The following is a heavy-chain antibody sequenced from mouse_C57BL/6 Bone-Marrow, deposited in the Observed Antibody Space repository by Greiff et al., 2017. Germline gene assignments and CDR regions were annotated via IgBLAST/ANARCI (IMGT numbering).Heavy chain of an antibody. D-gene: IGHD2-4*01. CDR3: AYEYSFAY. CDR1: GYTFTSDW. V-gene: IGHV1-53*01. J-gene: IGHJ3*01. Sequence: QVQLQQPGTELVKPGASVKLSCKASGYTFTSDWMHWVQQRPGQGLEWIGYINPSNGGTNYNAKFKSKATLTVDKSSSTAYMQLSSLTSEDSSVYYCAYEYSFAYWGQGTLVTVSA. CDR2: INPSNGGT.